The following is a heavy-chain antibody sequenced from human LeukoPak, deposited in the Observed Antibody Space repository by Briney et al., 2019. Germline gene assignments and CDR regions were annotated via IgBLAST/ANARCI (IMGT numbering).Heavy chain of an antibody. J-gene: IGHJ4*02. CDR2: INPNSGGT. CDR3: ARDSREYCGGDCPLNY. CDR1: GYTFTGYY. V-gene: IGHV1-2*02. D-gene: IGHD2-21*02. Sequence: ASVKVSCKASGYTFTGYYMHWVRQAPGQGLEWMGWINPNSGGTNYAQKFQGRVTMTRDTSISTAYMELSRLRSDDTAVYYCARDSREYCGGDCPLNYWGQGTLVTVSS.